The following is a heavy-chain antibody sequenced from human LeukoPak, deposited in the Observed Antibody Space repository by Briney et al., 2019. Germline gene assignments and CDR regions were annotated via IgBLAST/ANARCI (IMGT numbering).Heavy chain of an antibody. V-gene: IGHV1-8*01. Sequence: GASVKVSCKTSGYTFTNYDINWVRQATGQGLEWMGWMNPNSGNTGYAQKLQGRVTMTSNTSISTAYMELSSLRSEDTAVYYCARPHCSSTDCHPPEWFDPWGQGTLVTVSS. CDR2: MNPNSGNT. CDR1: GYTFTNYD. CDR3: ARPHCSSTDCHPPEWFDP. D-gene: IGHD2-2*01. J-gene: IGHJ5*02.